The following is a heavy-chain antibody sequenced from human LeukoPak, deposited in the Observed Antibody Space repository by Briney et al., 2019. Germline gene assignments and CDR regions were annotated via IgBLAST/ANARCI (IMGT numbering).Heavy chain of an antibody. D-gene: IGHD4-11*01. CDR3: ARDKEATVGYYYYMDV. V-gene: IGHV1-46*01. J-gene: IGHJ6*03. CDR1: GYTFTSYY. Sequence: GASVKVSFKASGYTFTSYYMHWVRQAPGQGLEWMGIINPSGGSTSYAQKFQGRVTMTRDMSTSTVYMELSSLRSEDTAVYYCARDKEATVGYYYYMDVWGKGTTVTVSS. CDR2: INPSGGST.